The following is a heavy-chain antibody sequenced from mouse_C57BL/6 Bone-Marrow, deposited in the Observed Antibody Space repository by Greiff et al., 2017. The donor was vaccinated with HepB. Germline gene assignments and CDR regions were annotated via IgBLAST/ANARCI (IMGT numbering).Heavy chain of an antibody. CDR2: INYDGIST. Sequence: EVMLVESEGGLVQPGSSMKLSCTASGFTFSEYYMAWVRQVPEKGLEWVANINYDGISTYYLDSLKSRFIISRDNAKNILYLQMSSLKSEDTATYYCARVDLLLRYGYAMDYWGQGTSVTVSS. V-gene: IGHV5-16*01. D-gene: IGHD1-1*01. J-gene: IGHJ4*01. CDR1: GFTFSEYY. CDR3: ARVDLLLRYGYAMDY.